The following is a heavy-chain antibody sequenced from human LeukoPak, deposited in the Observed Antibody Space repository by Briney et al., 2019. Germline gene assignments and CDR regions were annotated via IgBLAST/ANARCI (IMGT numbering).Heavy chain of an antibody. D-gene: IGHD2-15*01. CDR3: ARDVGVAGWDIRFGP. V-gene: IGHV1-18*04. CDR2: ISAYNGNT. Sequence: GASVKVSCKASGYTFTSYGISWVRQAPGQGLEWMGWISAYNGNTNYAQKLQGRVTMTTDTSTSTAYMELRSLRSDDTAVYYCARDVGVAGWDIRFGPWGQGTLVTVSS. J-gene: IGHJ5*02. CDR1: GYTFTSYG.